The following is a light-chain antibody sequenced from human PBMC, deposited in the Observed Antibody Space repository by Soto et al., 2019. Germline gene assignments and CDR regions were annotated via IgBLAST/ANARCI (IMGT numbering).Light chain of an antibody. CDR1: SSDVGGYNY. CDR2: DVS. CDR3: CSYAGSYTSL. Sequence: QSALTQPHSVSGSPGQSVTISCTGTSSDVGGYNYVSWYQQHPGKAPKLMIYDVSKRPSGVPDRFSGSKSGNTASLTISGLQAEDEADYYCCSYAGSYTSLFGTVTKLTVL. J-gene: IGLJ1*01. V-gene: IGLV2-11*01.